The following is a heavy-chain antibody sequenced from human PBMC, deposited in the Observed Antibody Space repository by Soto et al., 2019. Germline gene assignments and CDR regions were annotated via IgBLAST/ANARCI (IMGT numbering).Heavy chain of an antibody. Sequence: GASVKVSCKASGYTYTTYFMHWVRQALGQGLEWMGMISPSGGSTSYAQKFQGRVTITADESTSTAYMELSSLRSEDTAVYYCASLPLVWGQGTTVTVSS. CDR2: ISPSGGST. CDR3: ASLPLV. CDR1: GYTYTTYF. V-gene: IGHV1-46*01. J-gene: IGHJ6*02.